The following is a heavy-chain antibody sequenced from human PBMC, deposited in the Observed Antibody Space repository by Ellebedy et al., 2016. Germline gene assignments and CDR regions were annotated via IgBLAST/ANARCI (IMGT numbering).Heavy chain of an antibody. J-gene: IGHJ4*02. V-gene: IGHV3-23*01. CDR1: GFLFSNYA. CDR2: ISGSEITS. CDR3: ARLVRWDFDY. Sequence: GGSLRLSCAASGFLFSNYAMGWVRQAPGRGLEWVSVISGSEITSYYADSVRARFTVSRDNSKNSLYLQMNSLRDEDTAVYYCARLVRWDFDYWGQGTLVTVSS. D-gene: IGHD6-19*01.